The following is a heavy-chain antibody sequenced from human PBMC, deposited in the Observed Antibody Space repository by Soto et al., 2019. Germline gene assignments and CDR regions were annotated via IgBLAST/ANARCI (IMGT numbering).Heavy chain of an antibody. D-gene: IGHD6-25*01. CDR3: ARSQRGGAPFDY. CDR2: IYWDDDK. V-gene: IGHV2-5*02. CDR1: GFSLSTSGVG. Sequence: QITLKESGPTLVKPTQTLTLTCTFSGFSLSTSGVGVGWIRQPPGKALEWLALIYWDDDKRYSPSLKSRLTITMDTSKIQVVLTMTNMDPVDTATYDCARSQRGGAPFDYWGQGTLVTVSS. J-gene: IGHJ4*02.